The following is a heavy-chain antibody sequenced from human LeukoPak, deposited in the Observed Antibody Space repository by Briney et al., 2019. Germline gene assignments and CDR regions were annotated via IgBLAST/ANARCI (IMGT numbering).Heavy chain of an antibody. CDR2: IYYSGST. CDR3: ARSSEGRYYYDSSGYSYYYYYMDV. D-gene: IGHD3-22*01. Sequence: SETLSLTCTVSGGSISRSSYYWGWIRQPPGMGLQWIGSIYYSGSTYYNPSLKSRVTISVDTSKNQFSLKLSSVTAADTAVYYCARSSEGRYYYDSSGYSYYYYYMDVWGKGTTVTISS. V-gene: IGHV4-39*07. CDR1: GGSISRSSYY. J-gene: IGHJ6*03.